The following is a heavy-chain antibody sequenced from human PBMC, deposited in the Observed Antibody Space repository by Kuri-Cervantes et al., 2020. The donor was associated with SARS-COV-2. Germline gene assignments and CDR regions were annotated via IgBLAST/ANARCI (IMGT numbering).Heavy chain of an antibody. Sequence: GSLRLSCAVSGGSISSSNWWSWVRQPPGKGLEWIGEIYHSGSTNYNPSLKSRVTISVDKSKNQFSLKLSSVTAADTAVYYCARWGGQPDSNGPNELWGQGTLVTVSS. J-gene: IGHJ4*02. V-gene: IGHV4-4*02. D-gene: IGHD3-22*01. CDR1: GGSISSSNW. CDR2: IYHSGST. CDR3: ARWGGQPDSNGPNEL.